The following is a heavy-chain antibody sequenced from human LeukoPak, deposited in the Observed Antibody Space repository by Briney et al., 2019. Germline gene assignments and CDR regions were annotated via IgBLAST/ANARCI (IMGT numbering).Heavy chain of an antibody. CDR3: ARDSGGRFDP. V-gene: IGHV1-69*05. D-gene: IGHD3-10*01. Sequence: ASVKVSCKASGGTLSSYAISRVRKAPGQGLEWMGGIIPIFGTANYAQKFQGRVTITTDESTSTAYMELSSLRSEDTAVYYCARDSGGRFDPWGQGTLVTVSS. CDR2: IIPIFGTA. CDR1: GGTLSSYA. J-gene: IGHJ5*02.